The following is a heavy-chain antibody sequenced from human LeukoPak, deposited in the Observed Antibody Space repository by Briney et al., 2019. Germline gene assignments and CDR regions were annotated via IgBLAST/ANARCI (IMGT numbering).Heavy chain of an antibody. CDR1: GGSISSYY. CDR2: IYTSGST. D-gene: IGHD3/OR15-3a*01. CDR3: ARLWADYYYYYMDV. Sequence: SETLSLTCTVSGGSISSYYWMCLRQPPGKGRERIGYIYTSGSTNYTPSLKSRVPISVDTSKNQFFLKLSSVTAADAAVYYCARLWADYYYYYMDVWGKGTTVTVSS. J-gene: IGHJ6*03. V-gene: IGHV4-4*09.